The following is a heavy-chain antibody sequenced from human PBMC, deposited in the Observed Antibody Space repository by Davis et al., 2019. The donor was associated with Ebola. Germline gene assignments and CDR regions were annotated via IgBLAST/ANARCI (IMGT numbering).Heavy chain of an antibody. V-gene: IGHV4-59*08. D-gene: IGHD3-3*01. Sequence: MPSETLSLTCTVSGGSISSYYWSWIRQPPGKGLEWMAYTYYSETPTYNPSLNSRATISVDTSNNQFSLKLTSVTAADTAVYCCARRPGEFWSGYFPDWGQGTLVTVSS. J-gene: IGHJ4*02. CDR1: GGSISSYY. CDR3: ARRPGEFWSGYFPD. CDR2: TYYSETP.